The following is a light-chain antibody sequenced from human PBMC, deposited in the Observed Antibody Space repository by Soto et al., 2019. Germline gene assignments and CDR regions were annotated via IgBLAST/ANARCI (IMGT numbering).Light chain of an antibody. V-gene: IGLV2-14*01. J-gene: IGLJ3*02. CDR3: SSYTSSNTPV. CDR2: EVS. CDR1: SRDVGGYNY. Sequence: QSALTQPASVSGSPGQSITISCTGTSRDVGGYNYVSWYQQHPGKAPKLMIYEVSNRPSGVSNRFSGSKSANTASLTISGLQAEEEADYYCSSYTSSNTPVFGGGTKVTVL.